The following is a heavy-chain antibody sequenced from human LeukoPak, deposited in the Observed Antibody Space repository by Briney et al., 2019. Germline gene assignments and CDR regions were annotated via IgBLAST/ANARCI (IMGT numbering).Heavy chain of an antibody. CDR1: GYSISSGYY. CDR2: IYHSGST. CDR3: ARDRGYYDSSGYLAY. D-gene: IGHD3-22*01. V-gene: IGHV4-38-2*02. Sequence: SETLSLTCAVSGYSISSGYYWGWIRQPPGKGLEWIGSIYHSGSTNYSPSLKSRVTISVDTSKNQFSLKLSSVTAADTAVYYCARDRGYYDSSGYLAYWGQGTLVTVSS. J-gene: IGHJ4*02.